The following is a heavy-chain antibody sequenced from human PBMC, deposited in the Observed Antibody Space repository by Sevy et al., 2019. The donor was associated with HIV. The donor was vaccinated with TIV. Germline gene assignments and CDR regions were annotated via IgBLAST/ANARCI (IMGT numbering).Heavy chain of an antibody. CDR2: IFSGGST. J-gene: IGHJ6*02. Sequence: GGSLRLSCAVSGFTFSSYGIHWVRQAPGKGLEWVTVIFSGGSTYYADSVKGRFTISRDNSRNTLSLQMNSLRAEDTAVYYCARGMILEGSWCGMDVWGQGTTVTVSS. CDR3: ARGMILEGSWCGMDV. V-gene: IGHV3-NL1*01. CDR1: GFTFSSYG. D-gene: IGHD3-3*01.